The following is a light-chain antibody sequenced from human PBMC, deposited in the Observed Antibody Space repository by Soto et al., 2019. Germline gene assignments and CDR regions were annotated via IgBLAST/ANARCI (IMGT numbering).Light chain of an antibody. CDR1: QDISTS. J-gene: IGKJ1*01. V-gene: IGKV3D-15*01. CDR3: LQYHNLWA. CDR2: GAS. Sequence: EIVLTQSPATLSLSPGERATLSCRASQDISTSLAWYQQIPGQAPRLLIYGASNRATGIPARFSGSGSGTDFTLTISSLQSEDFTVYSCLQYHNLWAFGQGTKVDIK.